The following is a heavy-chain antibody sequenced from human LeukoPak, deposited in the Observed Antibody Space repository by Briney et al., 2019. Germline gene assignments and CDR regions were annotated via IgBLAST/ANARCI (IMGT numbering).Heavy chain of an antibody. CDR2: INPNSGGT. CDR3: ARDLSSFGVVTVFDY. V-gene: IGHV1-2*04. CDR1: GGTFSSYA. Sequence: ASVKVSCKASGGTFSSYAISWVRQAPEQGLEWMGWINPNSGGTNYAQKFQGWVTMTRDTSISTAYMELSRLRSDDTAVYYCARDLSSFGVVTVFDYWGRGTLVTVSS. D-gene: IGHD3-3*01. J-gene: IGHJ4*02.